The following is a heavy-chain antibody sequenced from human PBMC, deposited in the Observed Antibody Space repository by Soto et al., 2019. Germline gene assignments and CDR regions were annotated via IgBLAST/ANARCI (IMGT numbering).Heavy chain of an antibody. V-gene: IGHV3-7*01. D-gene: IGHD3-10*01. J-gene: IGHJ4*02. CDR3: ARVYYYGSGSYYYFDY. Sequence: GGSLRLSCAASGFPFSSYWMSWVRQAPGKGLEWVANIKQDGSEKYYVDSVKGRFTISRDNAKNSLYLQMNSLRAEDTAVYYCARVYYYGSGSYYYFDYWGQGTLVTVSS. CDR2: IKQDGSEK. CDR1: GFPFSSYW.